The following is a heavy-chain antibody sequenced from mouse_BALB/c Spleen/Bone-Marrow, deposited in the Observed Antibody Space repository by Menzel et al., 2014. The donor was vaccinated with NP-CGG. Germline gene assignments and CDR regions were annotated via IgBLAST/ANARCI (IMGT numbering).Heavy chain of an antibody. Sequence: EVKLVESGGDLVRPGGSLKLSCAASGFTFSSYGMSWVRQTPDKRLEWVATISSGGSYTYYPDSVKGRFTISRDNAKNPLYLQMSGLKSEDTAMYYCARSEGGRRGLFDYWGQGTTLTVSS. CDR3: ARSEGGRRGLFDY. CDR2: ISSGGSYT. V-gene: IGHV5-6*01. CDR1: GFTFSSYG. J-gene: IGHJ2*01.